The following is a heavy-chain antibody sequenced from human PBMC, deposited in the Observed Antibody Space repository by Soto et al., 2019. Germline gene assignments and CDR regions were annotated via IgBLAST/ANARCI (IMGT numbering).Heavy chain of an antibody. V-gene: IGHV3-30*02. J-gene: IGHJ4*02. CDR3: ARDFDYKADY. Sequence: GESLKISCAASGYTFSNHGIHWVRQSPGKGLQWVAFIGHEGTNIQYEDSVKGRFTISKDDAKDTVFLQMNSLSAEDTAVYYCARDFDYKADYWGQGTLVTVSS. CDR1: GYTFSNHG. D-gene: IGHD3-9*01. CDR2: IGHEGTNI.